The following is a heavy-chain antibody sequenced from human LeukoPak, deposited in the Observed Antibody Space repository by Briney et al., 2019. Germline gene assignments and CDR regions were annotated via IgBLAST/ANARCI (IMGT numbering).Heavy chain of an antibody. J-gene: IGHJ6*02. CDR2: ISDSGGST. Sequence: GGSLRLSCAVSGITLSNYGMSWVRQAPGKGLEWVAGISDSGGSTNYADSVKGRFTISRDNPKNTLYLQMNSLRVEDTAVYYCTKDHDGMHAWGQGTTVTVFS. CDR3: TKDHDGMHA. V-gene: IGHV3-23*01. CDR1: GITLSNYG.